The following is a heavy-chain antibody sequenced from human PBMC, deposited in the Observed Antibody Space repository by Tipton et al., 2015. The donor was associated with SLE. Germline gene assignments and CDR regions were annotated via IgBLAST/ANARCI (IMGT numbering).Heavy chain of an antibody. CDR3: TRYDRDYYFYDMDV. CDR1: GLTFTDAW. Sequence: SLRLSCAVSGLTFTDAWMSWVRQAPGKGLEWVGRIKSKRGGGTADYAAPVKGRFTISRDDSKNTAYLQMDSLKTEDTAVYYCTRYDRDYYFYDMDVWGRGTTVTVSS. CDR2: IKSKRGGGTA. D-gene: IGHD3-22*01. J-gene: IGHJ6*02. V-gene: IGHV3-15*01.